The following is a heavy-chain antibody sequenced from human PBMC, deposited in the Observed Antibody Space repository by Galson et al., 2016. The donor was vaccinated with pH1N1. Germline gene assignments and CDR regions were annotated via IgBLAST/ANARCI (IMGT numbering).Heavy chain of an antibody. Sequence: SVKVSCKASGYTFTSYGINWVRQAPGQGLEWMGWISAYNGNTNYEQKLQGRVTMTTDPSTTTDYMELRSLRSYDTAVYYSAGVVARERGHLVDLLSQGSPTMPTDTTRGTAYMGLRDFRSDDTSVYYWARVVEWELGHWFDPWGQGTLVTVSS. V-gene: IGHV1-18*01. CDR3: AGVVARERGHLVDLLSQGSPTMPTDTTRGTAYMGLRDFRSDDTSVYYWARVVEWELGHWFDP. J-gene: IGHJ5*02. CDR1: GYTFTSYG. CDR2: ISAYNGNT. D-gene: IGHD2-15*01.